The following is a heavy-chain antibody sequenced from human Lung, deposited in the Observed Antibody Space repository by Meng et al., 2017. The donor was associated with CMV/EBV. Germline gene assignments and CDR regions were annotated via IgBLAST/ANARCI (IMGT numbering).Heavy chain of an antibody. CDR3: ARGYCSGGSCPVFDP. Sequence: AELKTPGDSVKVSCKASGYTFTSYEINWVRQATVQRLEWMGWMNPNSGNTGYAQKFQGRVTMTRNTSISTAYMELSSLRSADTAVYYCARGYCSGGSCPVFDPWGQGTLVTVSS. CDR2: MNPNSGNT. CDR1: GYTFTSYE. D-gene: IGHD2-15*01. J-gene: IGHJ5*02. V-gene: IGHV1-8*01.